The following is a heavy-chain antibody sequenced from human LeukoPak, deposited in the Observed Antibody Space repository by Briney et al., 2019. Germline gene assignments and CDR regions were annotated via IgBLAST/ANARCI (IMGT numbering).Heavy chain of an antibody. CDR1: GVSISSYY. CDR3: ARDSGTTGEVKFDP. J-gene: IGHJ5*02. CDR2: IYTSGST. D-gene: IGHD3-10*01. V-gene: IGHV4-4*07. Sequence: SETLSLTCTVSGVSISSYYWSWIRQPAGKGLEWIGRIYTSGSTNYNPSLKSRVTMSVDTSKNQLSLKLSSVTAADTAVYYCARDSGTTGEVKFDPWGQGTLVTVSS.